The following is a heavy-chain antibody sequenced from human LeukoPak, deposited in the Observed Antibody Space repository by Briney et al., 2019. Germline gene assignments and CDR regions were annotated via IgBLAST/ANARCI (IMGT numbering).Heavy chain of an antibody. CDR2: MNPTSAYT. V-gene: IGHV1-8*02. D-gene: IGHD6-13*01. CDR1: GYTFTSYG. J-gene: IGHJ4*02. CDR3: AEGEYSSSWLNY. Sequence: ASVKVSCKASGYTFTSYGISWVRQATGQGLEWMGWMNPTSAYTGYVQEFEGRVTVTRNSSKSTAYMELSSLRSEDTAVYYCAEGEYSSSWLNYWGQGTLVTVSS.